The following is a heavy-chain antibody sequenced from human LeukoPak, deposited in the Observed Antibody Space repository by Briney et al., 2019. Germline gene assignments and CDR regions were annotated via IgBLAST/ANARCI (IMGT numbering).Heavy chain of an antibody. V-gene: IGHV4-39*01. CDR2: ISYSGIA. Sequence: PSETLSLTCTVFGGSIDSGLYNCGWMRQPPGKGLEWIGTISYSGIAYYNPSLQSRGIISIETSKNHFSLNLRSVTAADTAVYYCARHNYRHYQFDSWGQGTQVTVSS. CDR1: GGSIDSGLYN. CDR3: ARHNYRHYQFDS. J-gene: IGHJ5*01. D-gene: IGHD4-11*01.